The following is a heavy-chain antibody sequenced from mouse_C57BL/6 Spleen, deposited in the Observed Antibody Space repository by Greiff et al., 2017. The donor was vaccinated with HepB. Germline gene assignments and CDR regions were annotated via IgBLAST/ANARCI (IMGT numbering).Heavy chain of an antibody. CDR3: ARGYYGSSYGHYYAMDY. CDR2: INPNNGGT. J-gene: IGHJ4*01. Sequence: VQLQQSGPELVKPGASVKISCKASGYTFTDYYMNWVKQSHGKSLEWIGDINPNNGGTSYNEKFKGKATLTVDKSSSTAYMELRSLTSEDSAVYYCARGYYGSSYGHYYAMDYWGQGTSVTVSS. D-gene: IGHD1-1*01. CDR1: GYTFTDYY. V-gene: IGHV1-26*01.